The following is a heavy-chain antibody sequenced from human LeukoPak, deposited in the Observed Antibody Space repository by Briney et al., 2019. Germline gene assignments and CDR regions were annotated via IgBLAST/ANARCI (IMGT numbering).Heavy chain of an antibody. J-gene: IGHJ4*02. CDR2: ISYDGSNK. V-gene: IGHV3-30*18. Sequence: SGGSLRLFCAASGFTFSSYGMHWVRQAPGKGLEWVAVISYDGSNKYYADSVKGRFTISRDNSKNTLYLQMNSLRAEDTAVYYCAKDHREYSYGQYYFDYWGQGTLVTVGS. CDR1: GFTFSSYG. D-gene: IGHD5-18*01. CDR3: AKDHREYSYGQYYFDY.